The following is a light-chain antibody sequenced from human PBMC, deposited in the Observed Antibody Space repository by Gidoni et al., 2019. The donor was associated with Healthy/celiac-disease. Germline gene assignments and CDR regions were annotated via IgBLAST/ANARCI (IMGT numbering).Light chain of an antibody. CDR1: SSDVGGYNY. Sequence: QSARNQPASVSVSPGQSITISCNGTSSDVGGYNYVSWYQQHPGKAPTLMIYDVSNRPSGVSNRFSGSKSGNTASLTISGLQAEDEAYYYCSSYTSSSTRVFGGGTKLTVL. J-gene: IGLJ3*02. CDR2: DVS. V-gene: IGLV2-14*03. CDR3: SSYTSSSTRV.